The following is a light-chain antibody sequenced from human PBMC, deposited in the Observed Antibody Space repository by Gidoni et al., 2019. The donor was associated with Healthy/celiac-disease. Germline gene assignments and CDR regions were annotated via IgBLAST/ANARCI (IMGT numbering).Light chain of an antibody. J-gene: IGLJ3*02. V-gene: IGLV1-44*01. Sequence: QSVLTQPPSPSGTPGQRVPISCSGSSSNTGSNTVNWYQQLPGTAPKPLIYSNNQRPSGVPDRFSGSKSGTSASLAISGLQSEDEADYYCAAWDDSLNGPVFGGGTKLTVL. CDR3: AAWDDSLNGPV. CDR2: SNN. CDR1: SSNTGSNT.